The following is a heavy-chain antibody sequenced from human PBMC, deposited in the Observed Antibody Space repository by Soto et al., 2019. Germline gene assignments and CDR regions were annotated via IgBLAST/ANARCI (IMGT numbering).Heavy chain of an antibody. Sequence: QVQLQESGPGLVKPSQTLSLTCTVSGGSISSGDYYWSWIRQPPGKGLEWIGYIYYSGSTYYNPSLKSRVTISVDTSKNQFSLKLSSVTAADTAVYYCARALDSSSWYENWFDPWGQGTLVTVSS. CDR1: GGSISSGDYY. CDR2: IYYSGST. J-gene: IGHJ5*02. D-gene: IGHD6-13*01. V-gene: IGHV4-30-4*01. CDR3: ARALDSSSWYENWFDP.